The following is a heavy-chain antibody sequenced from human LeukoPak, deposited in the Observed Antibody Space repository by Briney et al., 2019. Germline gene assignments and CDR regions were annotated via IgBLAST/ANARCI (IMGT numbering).Heavy chain of an antibody. CDR2: INHSGST. V-gene: IGHV4-34*01. Sequence: SETLSLTCAVYGGSFSGYYWSWIRQPPGKGLEWIGEINHSGSTNYNPSLKSRVTISVDTSKNQFSLELSSVTAADTAVYYCARGGRRYSSGWYGAVREGATTPFDYWGQGTLVTVSS. CDR1: GGSFSGYY. J-gene: IGHJ4*02. D-gene: IGHD6-19*01. CDR3: ARGGRRYSSGWYGAVREGATTPFDY.